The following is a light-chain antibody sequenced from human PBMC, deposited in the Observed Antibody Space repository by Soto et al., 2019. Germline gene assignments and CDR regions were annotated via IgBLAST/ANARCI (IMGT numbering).Light chain of an antibody. Sequence: QSVLTQPPPASGTPGQRVTISCSGSSASNGSNTVNWYQQLPGTAPKLLIYSNNQRPSGVPDRFSGSKSGTSASLAISGLQSEDEADFYCAAWDDSLNGYVFGTGTKVTVL. J-gene: IGLJ1*01. CDR3: AAWDDSLNGYV. V-gene: IGLV1-44*01. CDR1: SASNGSNT. CDR2: SNN.